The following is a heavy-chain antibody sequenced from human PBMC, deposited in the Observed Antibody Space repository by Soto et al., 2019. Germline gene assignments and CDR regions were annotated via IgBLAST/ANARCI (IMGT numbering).Heavy chain of an antibody. Sequence: EVQLVESGGGLVKPGGSLRLSCAASGFTFSSYSMNWVRQAPGKGLEWVSSISSSSSYIYYADSVKGRFTISSDNAKNSLYLQMNSLRAEDTAVYYCARSQDRYQLLWSPRAFDIWGQGTMVTVSS. CDR2: ISSSSSYI. J-gene: IGHJ3*02. D-gene: IGHD2-2*01. V-gene: IGHV3-21*01. CDR3: ARSQDRYQLLWSPRAFDI. CDR1: GFTFSSYS.